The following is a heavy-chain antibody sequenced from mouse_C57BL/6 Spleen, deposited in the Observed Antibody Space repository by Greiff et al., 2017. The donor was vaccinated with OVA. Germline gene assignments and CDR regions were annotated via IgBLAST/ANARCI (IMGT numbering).Heavy chain of an antibody. CDR1: GYTFTSYW. J-gene: IGHJ4*01. Sequence: VQLQQSGAELAKPGASVKLSCKASGYTFTSYWMHWVKQRPGKGLEWIGYINPSSGYTKYNQKFKDKATLTADKSSSTAYMQLSSLTYEDSAVXYCARTDYGRDAMDYWGQGTSVTVSS. CDR3: ARTDYGRDAMDY. V-gene: IGHV1-7*01. D-gene: IGHD1-1*01. CDR2: INPSSGYT.